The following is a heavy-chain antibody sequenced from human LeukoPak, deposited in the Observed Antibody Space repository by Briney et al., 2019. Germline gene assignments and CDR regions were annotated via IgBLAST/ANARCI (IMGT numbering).Heavy chain of an antibody. CDR3: ARDLLYSSSWYPFWYYYYMDV. D-gene: IGHD6-13*01. CDR1: GYTFTGYY. V-gene: IGHV1-2*02. J-gene: IGHJ6*03. Sequence: ASVKVSCTASGYTFTGYYIHWVRQAPGQRLEWMGWINPNSGGTNYAQKFQGRVTMTRDTSISTAYMELSRLRSDDTAVYYCARDLLYSSSWYPFWYYYYMDVWGKGTTVTISS. CDR2: INPNSGGT.